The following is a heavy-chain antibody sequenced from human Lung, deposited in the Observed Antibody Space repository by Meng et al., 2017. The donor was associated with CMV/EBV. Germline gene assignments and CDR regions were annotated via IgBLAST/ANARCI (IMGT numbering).Heavy chain of an antibody. CDR3: ARGGGYCSSTSCYYFDY. V-gene: IGHV1-69*05. D-gene: IGHD2-2*03. Sequence: GTFSSYAISWVRQAPGQGLEWMGGIIPIFGTANYEQKFQGRVTITTDESTSTAYMELSSLRSEDTAVYYCARGGGYCSSTSCYYFDYWGQGTLVTVSS. CDR2: IIPIFGTA. CDR1: GTFSSYA. J-gene: IGHJ4*02.